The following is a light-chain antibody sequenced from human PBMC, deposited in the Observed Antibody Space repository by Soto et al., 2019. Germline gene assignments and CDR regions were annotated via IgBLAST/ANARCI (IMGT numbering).Light chain of an antibody. CDR2: EVT. CDR3: SSYTRRNTLA. Sequence: QSALTQPASVSGSPGPSITISCPGTSSDVGGYNFGSWYQQHPGKAPKLIIYEVTDRPSGVSNRFSGSKSGSTASLTISGLQAEDEADYYCSSYTRRNTLAFGGGTKLTVL. J-gene: IGLJ2*01. CDR1: SSDVGGYNF. V-gene: IGLV2-14*01.